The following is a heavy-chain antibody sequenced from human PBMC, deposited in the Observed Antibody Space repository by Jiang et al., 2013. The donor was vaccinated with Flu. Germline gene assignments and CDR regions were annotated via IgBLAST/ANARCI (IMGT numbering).Heavy chain of an antibody. D-gene: IGHD6-19*01. CDR1: GFTFSSYG. J-gene: IGHJ4*02. V-gene: IGHV3-30*18. CDR2: ISYDGSNK. Sequence: ESGGGVVQPGRSLRLSCAASGFTFSSYGMHWVRQAPGKGLEWVAVISYDGSNKYYADSVKGRFTISRDNSKNTLYLQMNSLRAEDTAAYYCAKALTRIAVAATFDYWGQGTLVTVSS. CDR3: AKALTRIAVAATFDY.